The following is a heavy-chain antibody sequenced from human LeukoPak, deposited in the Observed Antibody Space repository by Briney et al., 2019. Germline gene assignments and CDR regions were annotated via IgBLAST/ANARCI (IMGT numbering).Heavy chain of an antibody. CDR3: ARASFP. Sequence: GGSLRLSGEAPGFTFISYSMNWAAKAPGKGLEWISYISSSSSTIYYADSVKGRFTISRDNAKNSLYLQMNSLRAEDTAVYYCARASFPWGQGTLVTVSS. J-gene: IGHJ4*02. V-gene: IGHV3-48*01. CDR1: GFTFISYS. CDR2: ISSSSSTI. D-gene: IGHD3-3*02.